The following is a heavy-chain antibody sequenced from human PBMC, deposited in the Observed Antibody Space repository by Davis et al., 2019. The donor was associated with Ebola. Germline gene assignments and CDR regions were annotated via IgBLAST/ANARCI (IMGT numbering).Heavy chain of an antibody. V-gene: IGHV3-7*03. CDR1: GFTFGDYA. D-gene: IGHD2-2*01. J-gene: IGHJ5*02. Sequence: GESLKISCTASGFTFGDYAMSWVRQAPGKGLEWVANIKQDGSEKYYVDSVKGRFTISRDNAKNSLYLQMKRLRAEDTAVYYCARDLVGCSSNSCQYNWFDPWGQGTLGTGSS. CDR2: IKQDGSEK. CDR3: ARDLVGCSSNSCQYNWFDP.